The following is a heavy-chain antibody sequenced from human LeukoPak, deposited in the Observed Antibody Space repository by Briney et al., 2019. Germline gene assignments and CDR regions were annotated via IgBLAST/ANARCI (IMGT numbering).Heavy chain of an antibody. Sequence: PGGSLRLSCAASGFTFSSYSMNWVRQAPGKGLEWVSSISSSSSYIYYADSVKGRFTISRDNAKNSLYLQTNSLRAEDTAVYYCARDREDYYDSSGYPPHFDYWGQGTLVTVSS. D-gene: IGHD3-22*01. CDR1: GFTFSSYS. CDR3: ARDREDYYDSSGYPPHFDY. J-gene: IGHJ4*02. CDR2: ISSSSSYI. V-gene: IGHV3-21*01.